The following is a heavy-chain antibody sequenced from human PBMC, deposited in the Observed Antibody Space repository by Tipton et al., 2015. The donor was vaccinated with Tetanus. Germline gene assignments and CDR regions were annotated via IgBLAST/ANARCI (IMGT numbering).Heavy chain of an antibody. D-gene: IGHD5-24*01. V-gene: IGHV1-18*01. Sequence: QLVQSGAEVKKPGASVKVSCKASGYTFTSYGISWVRQAPGQGLEWMGWISAYNGNTNYAQKLQGKVTMTTDTSTSTAYMELRSLRSDDTAVYYCARTPRRYYYYYGMDVWGQGTTVTVSS. J-gene: IGHJ6*02. CDR2: ISAYNGNT. CDR1: GYTFTSYG. CDR3: ARTPRRYYYYYGMDV.